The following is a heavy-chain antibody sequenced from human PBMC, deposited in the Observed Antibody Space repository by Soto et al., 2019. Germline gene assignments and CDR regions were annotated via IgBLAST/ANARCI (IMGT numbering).Heavy chain of an antibody. CDR3: GNPKSKVVLPNS. J-gene: IGHJ4*02. Sequence: PVGSLRLSCATSGLTFSNYAMRWFRQAPVGGLEWVSSMSGISSNGICTYYADSVKGRFTISRDNSKNTLCLQLSSRGAEDKAGYYCGNPKSKVVLPNSWGQGTLVTVSS. CDR2: MSGISSNGICT. V-gene: IGHV3-23*01. D-gene: IGHD2-15*01. CDR1: GLTFSNYA.